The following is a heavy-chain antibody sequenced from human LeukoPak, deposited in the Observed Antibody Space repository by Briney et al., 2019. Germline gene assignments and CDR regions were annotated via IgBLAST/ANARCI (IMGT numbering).Heavy chain of an antibody. CDR3: ARDARLSSGYSSGWYGEFWFDP. Sequence: GGSLRLSCAASGFTLDDYGMSWVRQAPGKGLEWVSGINWNGGSTGYADSVKGRFTISRDNAKNSLYLQMNSLRTEDTALYHCARDARLSSGYSSGWYGEFWFDPWGQGTLVTVSS. J-gene: IGHJ5*02. V-gene: IGHV3-20*01. CDR1: GFTLDDYG. D-gene: IGHD6-19*01. CDR2: INWNGGST.